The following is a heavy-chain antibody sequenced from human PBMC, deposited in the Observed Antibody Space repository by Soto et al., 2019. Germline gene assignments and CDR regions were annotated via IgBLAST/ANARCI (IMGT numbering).Heavy chain of an antibody. CDR1: GGSISSYY. CDR2: IYYSGST. V-gene: IGHV4-59*08. J-gene: IGHJ4*02. CDR3: ARLMESSSSPGLFDY. D-gene: IGHD6-6*01. Sequence: SETLSLTCTVSGGSISSYYWSWIRQPPGKGLEWIGYIYYSGSTNYNPSLKSRVTISVGTSKNQFSLKLSSVTAADTAVYYCARLMESSSSPGLFDYWGQGTLVTVSS.